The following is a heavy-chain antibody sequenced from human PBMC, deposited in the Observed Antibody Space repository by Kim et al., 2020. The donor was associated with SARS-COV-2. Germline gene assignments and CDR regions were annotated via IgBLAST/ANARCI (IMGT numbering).Heavy chain of an antibody. Sequence: GSLSLTCAVYGGSFSGYYWSWIRQPPGKGLEWIGEINHSGSTNYNPSLKSRVTISVDTSKNQFSLKLSSVTAADTAVYYCARAHPGPLLWFGRNYYGM. V-gene: IGHV4-34*01. CDR2: INHSGST. CDR3: ARAHPGPLLWFGRNYYGM. D-gene: IGHD3-10*01. CDR1: GGSFSGYY. J-gene: IGHJ6*01.